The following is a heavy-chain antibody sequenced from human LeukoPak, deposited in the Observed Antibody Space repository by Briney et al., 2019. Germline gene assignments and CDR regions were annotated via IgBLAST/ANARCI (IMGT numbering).Heavy chain of an antibody. CDR1: GFTFSNSW. Sequence: GGSLRLSCAASGFTFSNSWMTWVRQAPGKGLEWVANIKQDGSEKYYVDSVMGRFTISRDNAQNSVYLQMNSLRAEDTAVYYCARDRSLPGVVIIDFWGQGTLVTVSS. CDR2: IKQDGSEK. J-gene: IGHJ4*02. V-gene: IGHV3-7*01. CDR3: ARDRSLPGVVIIDF. D-gene: IGHD3-3*01.